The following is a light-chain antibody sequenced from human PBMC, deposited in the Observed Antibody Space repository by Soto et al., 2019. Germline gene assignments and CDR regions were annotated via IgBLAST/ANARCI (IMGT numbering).Light chain of an antibody. CDR3: SSYTSSSTYV. J-gene: IGLJ1*01. V-gene: IGLV2-14*01. Sequence: QSALTQPASVSGSPGQSITISCTGTSSDVGGYNYVSWYQQHPGKAPKLMIYDVSNRPSGVSNRFSGSKSGKTASLTISGLQAEDEADYYCSSYTSSSTYVFGTETKVTVL. CDR2: DVS. CDR1: SSDVGGYNY.